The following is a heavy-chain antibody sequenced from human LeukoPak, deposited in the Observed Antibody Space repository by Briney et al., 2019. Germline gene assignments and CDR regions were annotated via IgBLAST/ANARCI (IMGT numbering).Heavy chain of an antibody. CDR1: GFMFHDYA. D-gene: IGHD6-19*01. CDR2: ISGDGGST. V-gene: IGHV3-43*02. J-gene: IGHJ4*02. Sequence: PGVSLGLSCAAPGFMFHDYAIHWVRQAPGKGLEWVSLISGDGGSTFYADSVKGRFTISRDNSKNSLYLQMNSLRSDDTALYYCARESESSGWYDYWGQGTLVTVSS. CDR3: ARESESSGWYDY.